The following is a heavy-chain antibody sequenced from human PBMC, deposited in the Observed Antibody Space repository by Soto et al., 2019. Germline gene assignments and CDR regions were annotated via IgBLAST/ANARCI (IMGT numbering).Heavy chain of an antibody. V-gene: IGHV4-39*01. D-gene: IGHD6-19*01. J-gene: IGHJ6*02. CDR3: ARLEAVAGRGYYGMDV. Sequence: SETLSLTCAVSGGSISSGGYFLAWIRQPPGKGLEWIGSIYYSGSTYYNPSLKSRVTISVDTSKNQFSLTLSSVTAADTAVYYCARLEAVAGRGYYGMDVWGQGTTVTVSS. CDR1: GGSISSGGYF. CDR2: IYYSGST.